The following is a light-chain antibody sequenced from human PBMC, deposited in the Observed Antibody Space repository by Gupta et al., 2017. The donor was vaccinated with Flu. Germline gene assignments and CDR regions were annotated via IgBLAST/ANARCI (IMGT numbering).Light chain of an antibody. CDR1: QYINNF. Sequence: IQMTQPPSSLSAPVGDRVTITCRASQYINNFLNWYQQKPGKAPKRLIYAASRLQRGVPSRFSGSGSGTDFTLTITSLQPEDFATYYCQQSYSVTWTFGQGTKV. J-gene: IGKJ1*01. CDR2: AAS. CDR3: QQSYSVTWT. V-gene: IGKV1-39*01.